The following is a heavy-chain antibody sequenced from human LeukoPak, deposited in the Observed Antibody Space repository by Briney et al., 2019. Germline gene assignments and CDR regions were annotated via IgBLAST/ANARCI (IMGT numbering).Heavy chain of an antibody. J-gene: IGHJ4*02. CDR3: ARGEYSSTWYINYYFDY. D-gene: IGHD6-13*01. V-gene: IGHV4-61*01. Sequence: SETLSLTCTVSGGSVSSGSYYWSWIRQPPGKGLEWIGYIYYSGSTNYNPSLETRVTISVDTSKNQFSLKLTSVTAADTAVYYCARGEYSSTWYINYYFDYWGQGTLVTVSS. CDR1: GGSVSSGSYY. CDR2: IYYSGST.